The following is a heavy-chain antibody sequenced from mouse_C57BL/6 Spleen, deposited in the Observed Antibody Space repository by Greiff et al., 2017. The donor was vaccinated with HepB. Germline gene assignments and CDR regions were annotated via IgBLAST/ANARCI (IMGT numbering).Heavy chain of an antibody. Sequence: DVHLVESGGDLVKPGGSLKLSCAASGFTFSSYGMSWVRQTPDKRLEWVATISSGGSYTYYPDSVKGRFTISRDNAKNTLYLKMSSLKSEDTAMYDGARHYDDDPFDDGGQGTTRTVSS. D-gene: IGHD2-4*01. V-gene: IGHV5-6*01. CDR3: ARHYDDDPFDD. J-gene: IGHJ2*01. CDR1: GFTFSSYG. CDR2: ISSGGSYT.